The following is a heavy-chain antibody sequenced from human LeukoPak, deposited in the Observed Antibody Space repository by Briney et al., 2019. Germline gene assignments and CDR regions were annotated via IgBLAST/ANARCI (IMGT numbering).Heavy chain of an antibody. CDR2: INPNSGGT. V-gene: IGHV1-2*02. CDR3: ARDPGIAVAGPPFDY. CDR1: GYTFTGYY. J-gene: IGHJ4*02. D-gene: IGHD6-19*01. Sequence: ASVKVSCKASGYTFTGYYMHWVRQAPGQGLEWMGWINPNSGGTNYAQKFQGRVTMTRDTSISTDYMELSRLRSDDTAVYYCARDPGIAVAGPPFDYWGQGTLVTVSS.